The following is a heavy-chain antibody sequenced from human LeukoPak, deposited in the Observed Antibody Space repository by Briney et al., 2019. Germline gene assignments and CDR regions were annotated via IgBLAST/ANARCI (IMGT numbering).Heavy chain of an antibody. CDR1: GGSTSSYY. V-gene: IGHV4-59*01. J-gene: IGHJ6*03. CDR3: ARGAYDFWSGYYTEPYYYYYMDV. Sequence: SETLSLTCTVSGGSTSSYYWSWIRQPPGKGLEWIGYIYYSGSTNYNPSLKSRVTISVDTSKNQFSLKLSSVTAADTAVYYCARGAYDFWSGYYTEPYYYYYMDVWGKGTTVTVSS. D-gene: IGHD3-3*01. CDR2: IYYSGST.